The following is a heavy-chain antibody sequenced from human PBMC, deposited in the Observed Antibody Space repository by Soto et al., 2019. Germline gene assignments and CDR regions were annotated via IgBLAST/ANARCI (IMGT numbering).Heavy chain of an antibody. Sequence: SETLSLTCAVYGGSFSGYYWSWIRQPPGKGLEWIGEINHSGSTNYNPSLKSRVTISVDTSKNQFSLKLSSVTAADTAVYYCARGGIQPTDYDFWSGSPFDPWGQGTLVTVA. CDR1: GGSFSGYY. V-gene: IGHV4-34*01. D-gene: IGHD3-3*01. CDR3: ARGGIQPTDYDFWSGSPFDP. CDR2: INHSGST. J-gene: IGHJ5*02.